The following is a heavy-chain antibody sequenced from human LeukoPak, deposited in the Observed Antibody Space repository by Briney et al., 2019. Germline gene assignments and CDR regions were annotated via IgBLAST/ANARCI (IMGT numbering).Heavy chain of an antibody. CDR3: ARDRAYDSSGYFGY. CDR1: GFTFDDYA. V-gene: IGHV3-9*01. CDR2: ISWNSGNI. D-gene: IGHD3-22*01. Sequence: PGGSLRLSCAASGFTFDDYAIHWVRHAPGKGLEWVSGISWNSGNIDYADSVKGRFTISRDNAKNSLYLQMNSLRAEDTALYYCARDRAYDSSGYFGYWGQGTLVTVSS. J-gene: IGHJ4*02.